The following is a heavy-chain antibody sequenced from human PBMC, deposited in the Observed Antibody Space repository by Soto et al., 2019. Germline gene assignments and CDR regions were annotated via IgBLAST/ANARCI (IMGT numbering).Heavy chain of an antibody. V-gene: IGHV4-39*01. J-gene: IGHJ4*02. CDR3: ARRKFSSSWSNYYDY. Sequence: PSETLSLTCTVSGGSISSSSYYWGWIRQPPGKGLEWIGSIYYSGSTYYNPSLKSRVTISVDTSKNQFSLKLSSVTAADTAVYYCARRKFSSSWSNYYDYCGQVTLITVSS. D-gene: IGHD6-13*01. CDR2: IYYSGST. CDR1: GGSISSSSYY.